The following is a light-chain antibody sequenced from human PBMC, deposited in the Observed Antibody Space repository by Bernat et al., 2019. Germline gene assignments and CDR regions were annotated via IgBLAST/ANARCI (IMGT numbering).Light chain of an antibody. V-gene: IGKV1-6*01. CDR3: LQDYNYPLT. J-gene: IGKJ4*01. CDR2: AAS. Sequence: AIQMTQSPSSLSASVGDRVTITCRASQGIRNDIGWYQQKPGKAPKLLIYAASSLQSGVPSRFSGSGSDTDFTLTISSLQPEDFATYYCLQDYNYPLTFGGGTKVEIK. CDR1: QGIRND.